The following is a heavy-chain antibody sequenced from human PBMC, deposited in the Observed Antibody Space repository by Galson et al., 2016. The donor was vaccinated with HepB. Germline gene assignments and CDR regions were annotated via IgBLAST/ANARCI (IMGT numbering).Heavy chain of an antibody. CDR1: GYSFSRYW. Sequence: QSGAEVKKPGESLKISCKGSGYSFSRYWIGWVRQMPGKGLEWMGIIYPDDSETRYSTSFQGQVTVSAAKSISTAYLQWSSLKAADTAMYYCARHGLERYYYGMDVWGQGTTVTVSS. D-gene: IGHD1-1*01. CDR2: IYPDDSET. V-gene: IGHV5-51*01. J-gene: IGHJ6*02. CDR3: ARHGLERYYYGMDV.